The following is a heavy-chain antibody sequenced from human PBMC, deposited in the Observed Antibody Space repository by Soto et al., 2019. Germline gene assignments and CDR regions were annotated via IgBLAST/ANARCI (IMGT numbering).Heavy chain of an antibody. CDR3: ARHSSLDSNPDY. J-gene: IGHJ4*01. CDR2: IDPSDSYT. Sequence: GESLKISCKGPGYSFTSYWISWVRQMPGKGLEWMGRIDPSDSYTNYSPSFQGHVTISADKSISTAYLQWSSLKASDTAMYYCARHSSLDSNPDYWGHGTLVTVSS. D-gene: IGHD4-4*01. V-gene: IGHV5-10-1*01. CDR1: GYSFTSYW.